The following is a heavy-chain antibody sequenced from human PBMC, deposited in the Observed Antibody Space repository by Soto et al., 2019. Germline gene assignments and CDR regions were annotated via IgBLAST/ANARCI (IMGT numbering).Heavy chain of an antibody. J-gene: IGHJ4*02. Sequence: SVTLSVTWTVAGGSSSSGGCYWSRIRKHPGKGLEWIGYIYYSGSTYYNPSLKSRVTTSVDTSKNQFSLKLSSVTAADTAVYYCARGTSSGWYGKTLDYWGQGTLVTVSS. D-gene: IGHD6-19*01. CDR2: IYYSGST. V-gene: IGHV4-31*02. CDR1: GGSSSSGGCY. CDR3: ARGTSSGWYGKTLDY.